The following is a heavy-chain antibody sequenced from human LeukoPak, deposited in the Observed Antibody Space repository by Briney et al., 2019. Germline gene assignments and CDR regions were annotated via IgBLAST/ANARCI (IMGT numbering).Heavy chain of an antibody. CDR1: GFSFSSNT. V-gene: IGHV3-23*01. CDR3: ARDEDTSALSEY. J-gene: IGHJ4*02. Sequence: GALRLSCAGSGFSFSSNTMSWVRQAPGRGLEWVSAISNNGGRTDYADSVKGRFTISRDNSKSTLYLHMDSLRAEDTAVYYCARDEDTSALSEYWGQGTLVTVSS. D-gene: IGHD2/OR15-2a*01. CDR2: ISNNGGRT.